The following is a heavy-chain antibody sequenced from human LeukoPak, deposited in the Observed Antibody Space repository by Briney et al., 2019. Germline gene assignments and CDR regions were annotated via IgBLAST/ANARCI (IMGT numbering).Heavy chain of an antibody. V-gene: IGHV4-39*07. CDR3: ARDGLVTAHDY. CDR1: GGSISSSSFY. D-gene: IGHD1-20*01. Sequence: SETLSLTCTVSGGSISSSSFYWGWIRQPPGKGLEWIGTIYYSGSTYYSPSLESRLTISLDKSKNQFSLRLSSATAADTAVYYCARDGLVTAHDYWGQGTLVTVSS. J-gene: IGHJ4*02. CDR2: IYYSGST.